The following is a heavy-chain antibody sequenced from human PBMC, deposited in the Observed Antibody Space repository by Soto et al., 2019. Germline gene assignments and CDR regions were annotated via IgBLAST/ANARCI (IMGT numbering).Heavy chain of an antibody. CDR1: GGSLSNNY. J-gene: IGHJ4*02. CDR2: IYYSGTT. V-gene: IGHV4-59*12. Sequence: SETLSLTCTVSGGSLSNNYWSWIRQPPGKGLEWIGYIYYSGTTNYNPSLESRVTISADTSKNQFSLKLNSVTAADTAVYYCARDHPHSYGVYYFDYWGQGTPVTVSS. CDR3: ARDHPHSYGVYYFDY. D-gene: IGHD5-18*01.